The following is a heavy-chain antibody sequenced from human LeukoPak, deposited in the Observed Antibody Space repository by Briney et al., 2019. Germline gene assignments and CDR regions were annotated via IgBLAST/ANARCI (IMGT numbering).Heavy chain of an antibody. CDR2: ISGGGGST. D-gene: IGHD1-26*01. J-gene: IGHJ4*02. CDR3: AKGGKWDVTPFDY. V-gene: IGHV3-23*01. CDR1: GIPFINAW. Sequence: GGSLRLSCAVSGIPFINAWMTWVRQAPGKGLEWVPTISGGGGSTYYADSVKGRFTISRDNSKNTLYLQVNSLRAEDTAVYYCAKGGKWDVTPFDYWGQGTLATVSS.